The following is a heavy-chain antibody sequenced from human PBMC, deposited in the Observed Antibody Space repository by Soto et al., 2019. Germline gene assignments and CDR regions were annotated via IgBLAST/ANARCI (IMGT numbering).Heavy chain of an antibody. CDR2: IYYSGST. CDR1: GGSLSSYY. CDR3: ARDVDY. J-gene: IGHJ4*02. V-gene: IGHV4-59*01. Sequence: PSETLSLTCVVSGGSLSSYYWSWIRQPPGKGLEWIGYIYYSGSTNYNPSLKSRVTISVDTSKNQFSLKLSSVTAADTAVYYCARDVDYWGQGTLVTVSS.